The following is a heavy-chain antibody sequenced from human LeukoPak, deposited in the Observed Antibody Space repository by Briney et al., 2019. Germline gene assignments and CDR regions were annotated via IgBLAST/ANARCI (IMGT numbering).Heavy chain of an antibody. CDR1: GFTFSSYG. J-gene: IGHJ4*02. Sequence: GGSLRLSCAAPGFTFSSYGMHWVRQAPGKGLEWVAFIRYDGSNKYYADSVKGRFTISRDNSKNTLYLQMNSLRAEDTAVYYCAKGGHYYGSGSYSDYWGQGTLVTVSS. D-gene: IGHD3-10*01. CDR2: IRYDGSNK. CDR3: AKGGHYYGSGSYSDY. V-gene: IGHV3-30*02.